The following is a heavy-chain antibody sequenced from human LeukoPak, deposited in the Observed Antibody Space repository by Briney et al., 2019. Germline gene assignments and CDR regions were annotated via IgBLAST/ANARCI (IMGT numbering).Heavy chain of an antibody. Sequence: PSETLSLTCTVSGGSVSSGSYYWSWIRQPPGKGLEWIGYIYYSGSTNYNPSLKSRVTISVDTSKNQFSLKLSSVTAADTAVYYCAREPRLGGSYYPPYYYYGMDVWGQGTTVTVSS. D-gene: IGHD1-26*01. CDR3: AREPRLGGSYYPPYYYYGMDV. V-gene: IGHV4-61*01. CDR1: GGSVSSGSYY. J-gene: IGHJ6*02. CDR2: IYYSGST.